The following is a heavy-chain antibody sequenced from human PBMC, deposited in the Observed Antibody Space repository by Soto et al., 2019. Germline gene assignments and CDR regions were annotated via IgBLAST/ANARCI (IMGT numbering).Heavy chain of an antibody. CDR2: IYSGGGT. CDR3: QAEDGIRDSVPVSAFLLNRSSDL. Sequence: GKGLEYVSVIYSGGGTYYADSVKGSFTISRDNSKNTLYLQMNSLGAEETAVFFFQAEDGIRDSVPVSAFLLNRSSDL. V-gene: IGHV3-66*01. J-gene: IGHJ2*01. D-gene: IGHD3-9*01.